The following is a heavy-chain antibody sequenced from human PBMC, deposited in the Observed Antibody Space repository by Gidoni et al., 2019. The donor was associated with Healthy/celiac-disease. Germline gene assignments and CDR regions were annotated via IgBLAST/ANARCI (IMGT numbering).Heavy chain of an antibody. Sequence: EVQLLESGGGLVQPGGSLRLSCAASGFPFSSYAMSWVRQAPGKGLEWVSAISGSGVSTYYADSVKGRFTISIDNSKNTLYLQMNSLRAEDTAVYYCAKDPRAGFDYWGQGTLVTVSS. CDR2: ISGSGVST. J-gene: IGHJ4*02. V-gene: IGHV3-23*01. CDR3: AKDPRAGFDY. CDR1: GFPFSSYA.